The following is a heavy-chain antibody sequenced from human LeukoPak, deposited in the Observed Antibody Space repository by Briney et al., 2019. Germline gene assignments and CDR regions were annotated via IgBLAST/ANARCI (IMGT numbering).Heavy chain of an antibody. V-gene: IGHV5-51*01. CDR3: ARRFFKVDYYDSSGYYSLFDY. Sequence: GESLKISCKGSGYNFTNYWIAWVRQMPGKGLEWMGIIYPGDSDTGYSPSFQGQVTISADKSISTAYLQWSSLKASDTAMYYCARRFFKVDYYDSSGYYSLFDYWGQGTLVTVSS. CDR1: GYNFTNYW. CDR2: IYPGDSDT. J-gene: IGHJ4*02. D-gene: IGHD3-22*01.